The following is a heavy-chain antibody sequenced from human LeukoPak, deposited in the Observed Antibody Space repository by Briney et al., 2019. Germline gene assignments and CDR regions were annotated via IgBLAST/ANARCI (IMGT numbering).Heavy chain of an antibody. J-gene: IGHJ4*02. V-gene: IGHV3-30*02. Sequence: PGGSLRLSCAASGFTFSSYGMHWVRQAPGKGLEWVAFIRWDGIIKYCADSVKGRFTISRDTSKNTLYLQMNSLRAEDTAVYYCARSKSYDSSGYYFDYWGQGTLVTVSS. CDR2: IRWDGIIK. CDR1: GFTFSSYG. CDR3: ARSKSYDSSGYYFDY. D-gene: IGHD3-22*01.